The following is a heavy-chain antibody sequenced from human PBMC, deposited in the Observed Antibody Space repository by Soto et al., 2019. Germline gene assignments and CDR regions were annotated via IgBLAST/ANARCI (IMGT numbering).Heavy chain of an antibody. CDR3: ASSRYCISTSCHPSSFGYYYYGMDV. Sequence: ASVKVSCKASGYTFTTYGISWVRQAPGEGLEWLGWINTHNGNTNYAQNLQGRVFMTADTSTNTAYMELRSLRSEDTAVYYCASSRYCISTSCHPSSFGYYYYGMDVWGQ. V-gene: IGHV1-18*01. D-gene: IGHD2-2*01. CDR1: GYTFTTYG. J-gene: IGHJ6*02. CDR2: INTHNGNT.